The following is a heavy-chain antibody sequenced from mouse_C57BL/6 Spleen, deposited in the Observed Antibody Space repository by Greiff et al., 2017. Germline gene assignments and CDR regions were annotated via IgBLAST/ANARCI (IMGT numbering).Heavy chain of an antibody. CDR2: IRNKANGYTT. J-gene: IGHJ1*03. CDR1: GFTFTDYY. D-gene: IGHD4-1*01. Sequence: EVKLVESGGGLVQPGGSLSLSCAASGFTFTDYYMSWVRQPPGKALEWLGFIRNKANGYTTEYSASVKGRLTISRDNSQSILYLQMNALRAEDSATYYCARYWDWYFDVWGTGTTVTVSS. CDR3: ARYWDWYFDV. V-gene: IGHV7-3*01.